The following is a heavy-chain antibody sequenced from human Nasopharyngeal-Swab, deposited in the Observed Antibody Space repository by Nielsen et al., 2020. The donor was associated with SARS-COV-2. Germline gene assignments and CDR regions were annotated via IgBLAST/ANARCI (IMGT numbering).Heavy chain of an antibody. Sequence: WIRQPPGKGLEWISYISSTGTTIYYADSVKGRFTISRDNAKNSLFLQMNSLRAGDTALYYCAREMGYSYGWDYWGQGTQVTVSS. CDR2: ISSTGTTI. D-gene: IGHD5-18*01. V-gene: IGHV3-48*03. CDR3: AREMGYSYGWDY. J-gene: IGHJ4*02.